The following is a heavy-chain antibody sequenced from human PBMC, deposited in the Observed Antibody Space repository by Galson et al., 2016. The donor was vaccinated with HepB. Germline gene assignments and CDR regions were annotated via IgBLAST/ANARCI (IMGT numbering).Heavy chain of an antibody. J-gene: IGHJ4*02. CDR1: GFAFNAYA. V-gene: IGHV3-21*01. D-gene: IGHD5-12*01. CDR3: ARGRGSAYDFDY. Sequence: SLRLSCAASGFAFNAYAVNWVRQAPGKGLEWVAYITTSSAYIYHADSVKGRFIISRDNAKNSLYLQMNSLRAEDTAVYYCARGRGSAYDFDYWGQGTLVIVSS. CDR2: ITTSSAYI.